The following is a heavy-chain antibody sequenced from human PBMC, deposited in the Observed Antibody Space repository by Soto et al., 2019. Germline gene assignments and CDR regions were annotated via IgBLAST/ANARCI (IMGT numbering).Heavy chain of an antibody. V-gene: IGHV1-18*01. CDR2: ISAYNGNT. J-gene: IGHJ4*02. D-gene: IGHD2-15*01. CDR1: GYTXTSYG. Sequence: ASVKVSCKASGYTXTSYGISWVRQAPGQGLEWMGWISAYNGNTNYAQKLQGRVTMTTDTSTSTAYMELRSLRSDDTAVYYCARGPCDGSSCNGFDYWGQGTLVTVSS. CDR3: ARGPCDGSSCNGFDY.